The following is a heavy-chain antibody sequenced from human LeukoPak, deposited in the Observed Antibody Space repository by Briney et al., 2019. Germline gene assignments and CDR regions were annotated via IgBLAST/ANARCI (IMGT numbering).Heavy chain of an antibody. V-gene: IGHV4-34*01. CDR3: ARRRAVSSSWVKYNWFDP. J-gene: IGHJ5*02. D-gene: IGHD6-13*01. CDR1: GGSFSGYY. Sequence: SETLSLTCAVYGGSFSGYYWSWIRQPPGKGLEWIGEINHSGSTNYNPSLKSRVTISVDTSKNQFSLKLSSVTAADTAVYYCARRRAVSSSWVKYNWFDPWGQGTLVTVSS. CDR2: INHSGST.